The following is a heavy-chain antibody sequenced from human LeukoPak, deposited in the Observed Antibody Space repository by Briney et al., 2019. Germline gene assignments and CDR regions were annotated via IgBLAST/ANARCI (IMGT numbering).Heavy chain of an antibody. CDR3: GGGRLIDY. CDR1: GFTFSSYG. D-gene: IGHD3-16*01. V-gene: IGHV3-23*01. J-gene: IGHJ4*02. Sequence: GGTLRLSCAASGFTFSSYGMSWVRQAPGKGLEWVSAISGRSGSTYYADSVKGRFTISRDNSKNTLYLQMNSLRADDTAVYYCGGGRLIDYWGQGTLVTVSS. CDR2: ISGRSGST.